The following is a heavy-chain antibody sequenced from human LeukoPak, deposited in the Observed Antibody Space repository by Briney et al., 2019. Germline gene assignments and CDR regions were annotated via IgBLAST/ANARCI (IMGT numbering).Heavy chain of an antibody. CDR2: ISYDGSNK. CDR1: GFTFSSYG. J-gene: IGHJ4*02. Sequence: GVSLRLSCAASGFTFSSYGMHWVRQAPGKGLEWVAVISYDGSNKYYADSVKGRFTISRDNSKNTLYLQMNSLRAEDTAVYYCEAAGKGDYWGQGTLVTVSS. CDR3: EAAGKGDY. D-gene: IGHD6-13*01. V-gene: IGHV3-30*03.